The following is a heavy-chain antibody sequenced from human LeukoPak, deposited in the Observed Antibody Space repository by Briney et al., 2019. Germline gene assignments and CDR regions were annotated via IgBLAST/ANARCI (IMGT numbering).Heavy chain of an antibody. J-gene: IGHJ4*02. D-gene: IGHD6-13*01. CDR2: IKQDGSEK. CDR1: GFTFIDYW. V-gene: IGHV3-7*01. Sequence: PGGSLRLSCAASGFTFIDYWMSWVRQAPGKGLEWVANIKQDGSEKNYVDSVKGRFTISRDNTKKSLYLQMNSLSVEDTAMYYCAREGILAAVDYWGQGTLVTVSP. CDR3: AREGILAAVDY.